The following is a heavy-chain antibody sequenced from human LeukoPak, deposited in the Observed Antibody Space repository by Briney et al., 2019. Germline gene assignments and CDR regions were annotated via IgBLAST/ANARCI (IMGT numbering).Heavy chain of an antibody. CDR1: GGSTSSYY. Sequence: SETLSLTCTVSGGSTSSYYWSWIRQPPGKGLEWIGYIYYSGSTNYNPSLKSRVTISVDTSKNQFSLKLSSVTAADTAVYYCAGPYGSGSSDYWGQGTLVTVSS. J-gene: IGHJ4*02. CDR3: AGPYGSGSSDY. D-gene: IGHD3-10*01. CDR2: IYYSGST. V-gene: IGHV4-59*01.